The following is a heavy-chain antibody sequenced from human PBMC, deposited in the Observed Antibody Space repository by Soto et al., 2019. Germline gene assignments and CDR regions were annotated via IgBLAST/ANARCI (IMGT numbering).Heavy chain of an antibody. V-gene: IGHV3-23*01. CDR2: IHGDGDYM. D-gene: IGHD2-21*01. CDR3: VKNRGGESNTTWSSAS. Sequence: EVQLLDSGGGLVQPGGSLRLSCAASGFTFSCCAMSWVRQAPGKGLEWVSTIHGDGDYMQYTDSVKGRFTISRDDSRNTLYMLRDRLRGDDTAVYYCVKNRGGESNTTWSSASWGRGTLVTVSS. J-gene: IGHJ2*01. CDR1: GFTFSCCA.